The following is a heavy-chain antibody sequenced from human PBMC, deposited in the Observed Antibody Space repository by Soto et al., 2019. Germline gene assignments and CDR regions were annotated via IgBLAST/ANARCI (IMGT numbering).Heavy chain of an antibody. CDR1: GFTFSDYY. CDR2: ISSSSSYT. V-gene: IGHV3-11*06. CDR3: ASDHHDFWSGYTFDP. D-gene: IGHD3-3*01. Sequence: PGGSLRLSCAASGFTFSDYYMSWIRQAPGKGLEWVSYISSSSSYTNYADSVKGRFTISRDNAKNSLYLQMNSLRAEDTAVYYCASDHHDFWSGYTFDPWGQGTLVTVSS. J-gene: IGHJ5*02.